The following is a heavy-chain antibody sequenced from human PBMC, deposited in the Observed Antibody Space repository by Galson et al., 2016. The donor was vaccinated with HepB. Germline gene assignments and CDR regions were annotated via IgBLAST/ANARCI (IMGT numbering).Heavy chain of an antibody. CDR1: GFPFRTYG. CDR3: AKDLGPDWYFDI. Sequence: SLRLSCAASGFPFRTYGMHWVRQAPGKGLEWVAVISYDSSQEYYADSVKGRFAVSRDNSKKMLYFQMNNLTTEDTAVYYCAKDLGPDWYFDIWGRGTLVRVSS. J-gene: IGHJ2*01. V-gene: IGHV3-30*18. D-gene: IGHD3-10*01. CDR2: ISYDSSQE.